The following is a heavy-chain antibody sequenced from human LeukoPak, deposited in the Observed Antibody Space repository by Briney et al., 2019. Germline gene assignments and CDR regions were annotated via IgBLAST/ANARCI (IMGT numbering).Heavy chain of an antibody. J-gene: IGHJ4*02. Sequence: SGTLSLTCAVSGGSISSSNWWSWVRQPPGKGLEWIGEIYHSGSTNYNPSLKSRVTISVDKSKNQFSLKLSSVTAADTAVYYWARVSSVAGYYFDYWGQGTLVTVSS. CDR2: IYHSGST. D-gene: IGHD6-19*01. V-gene: IGHV4-4*02. CDR1: GGSISSSNW. CDR3: ARVSSVAGYYFDY.